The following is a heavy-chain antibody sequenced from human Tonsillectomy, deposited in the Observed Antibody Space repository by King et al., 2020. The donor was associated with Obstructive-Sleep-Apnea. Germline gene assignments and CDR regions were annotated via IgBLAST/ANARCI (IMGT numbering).Heavy chain of an antibody. CDR2: IKSKTYGGTT. CDR1: GFTFSNAW. Sequence: EVQLVESGGGLVKPGGSLRLSCAASGFTFSNAWMSWVRQAPGKGLEWVGRIKSKTYGGTTDYAAPVKGRFTISRDDSKNTLYLQMNSLKTEDTAVYYCTTDHVPDYWGQGTLVTVSS. D-gene: IGHD6-6*01. V-gene: IGHV3-15*01. J-gene: IGHJ4*02. CDR3: TTDHVPDY.